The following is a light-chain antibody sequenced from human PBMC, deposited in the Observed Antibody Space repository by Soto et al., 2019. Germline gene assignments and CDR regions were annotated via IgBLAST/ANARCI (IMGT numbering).Light chain of an antibody. CDR3: SSYTNSITRVV. CDR1: SSDVGSYNY. V-gene: IGLV2-14*03. Sequence: QSVLTQPASVSESPGQSITISCTGTSSDVGSYNYVSWYQQHPGKAPKLMIYDVSYRPSGVSNRFSGSKSGNTASLTITGLQAEDEADYYCSSYTNSITRVVFGGGTKLTVL. J-gene: IGLJ2*01. CDR2: DVS.